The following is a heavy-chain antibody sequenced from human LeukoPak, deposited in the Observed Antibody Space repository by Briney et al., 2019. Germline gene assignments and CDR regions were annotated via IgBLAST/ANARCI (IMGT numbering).Heavy chain of an antibody. CDR1: GGTFSSYA. V-gene: IGHV1-69*01. Sequence: SVKVSCKASGGTFSSYAISWVRQAPGQGLEWMGGIIPIFGTANYAQKFQGRVTITADESTSTAYMELSSLRSEDTAVYYCARRLDYYDSSGYLDYWGQGTLVTVSS. CDR3: ARRLDYYDSSGYLDY. CDR2: IIPIFGTA. J-gene: IGHJ4*02. D-gene: IGHD3-22*01.